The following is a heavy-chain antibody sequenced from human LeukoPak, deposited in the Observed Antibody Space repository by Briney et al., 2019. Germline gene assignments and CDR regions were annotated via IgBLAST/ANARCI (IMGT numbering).Heavy chain of an antibody. J-gene: IGHJ4*02. V-gene: IGHV4-4*02. CDR2: IYHSGSP. CDR3: ARVNINNWHSCDY. CDR1: GGSTSSNNW. Sequence: SETLSLTCAVSGGSTSSNNWWGWVRQPPGKGLEWIGEIYHSGSPNYNPSLKSRVTISVDKSRNHFSLNLSSVTAADTAVYYCARVNINNWHSCDYWGQGSLVTVSS. D-gene: IGHD1-1*01.